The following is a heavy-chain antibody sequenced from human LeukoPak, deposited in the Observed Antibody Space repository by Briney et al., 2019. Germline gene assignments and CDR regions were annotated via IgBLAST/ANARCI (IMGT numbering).Heavy chain of an antibody. CDR2: IYYSGST. J-gene: IGHJ4*02. D-gene: IGHD6-19*01. V-gene: IGHV4-59*01. CDR1: GGSISSYY. Sequence: SETLSLTCTVSGGSISSYYWSWIRRPPGKGLEWIGYIYYSGSTNYNPSLKSRVTISVDTSKNQFSLKLSSVTAADTAVYYCARERVAVAGRYFDYWGQGILVTVSS. CDR3: ARERVAVAGRYFDY.